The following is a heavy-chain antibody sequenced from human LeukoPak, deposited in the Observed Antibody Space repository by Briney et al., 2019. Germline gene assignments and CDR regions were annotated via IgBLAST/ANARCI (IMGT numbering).Heavy chain of an antibody. CDR2: INHSGST. CDR1: GGSFSGYY. V-gene: IGHV4-34*01. Sequence: SETLSLTCAVYGGSFSGYYWSWIRQPPGKGLEWIGEINHSGSTNYNPSLKSRVTISVDTSKNQFSLKLSSVTAADTAVYYCARDRRAATSNFDYWGQGTLVTVSS. J-gene: IGHJ4*02. D-gene: IGHD2-15*01. CDR3: ARDRRAATSNFDY.